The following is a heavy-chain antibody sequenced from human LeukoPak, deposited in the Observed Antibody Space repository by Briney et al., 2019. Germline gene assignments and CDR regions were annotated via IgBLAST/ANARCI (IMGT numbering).Heavy chain of an antibody. D-gene: IGHD5-18*01. V-gene: IGHV4-59*01. CDR1: GGSISTYY. CDR2: IDYRGST. CDR3: ARSRSGYSYDHAAFEI. J-gene: IGHJ3*02. Sequence: SSETLPLTCTVSGGSISTYYWSWIRQPPGKGLEWIAYIDYRGSTTYNPSLKSRVTISVDPSRNQFSLKLSSVTAADTAVYYCARSRSGYSYDHAAFEIWGQGTMVTVSS.